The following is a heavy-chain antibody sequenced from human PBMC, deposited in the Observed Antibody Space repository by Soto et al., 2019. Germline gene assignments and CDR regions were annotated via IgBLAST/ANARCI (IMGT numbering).Heavy chain of an antibody. CDR1: GFTFSKFA. CDR2: IYSGGST. J-gene: IGHJ6*02. D-gene: IGHD1-26*01. V-gene: IGHV3-66*01. CDR3: ARDAVGDYYYYYGMDV. Sequence: PGGSLRLSCAASGFTFSKFAMTWARQAPGKGLEWVSVIYSGGSTYYADSVKGRFIISRDNSKNTLYLQMNSLRAEDTAVYYCARDAVGDYYYYYGMDVWGQGTTVTVS.